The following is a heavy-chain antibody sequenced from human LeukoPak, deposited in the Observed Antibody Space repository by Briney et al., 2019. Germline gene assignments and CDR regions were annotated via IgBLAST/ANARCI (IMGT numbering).Heavy chain of an antibody. V-gene: IGHV3-33*01. J-gene: IGHJ6*03. Sequence: GGSLRLSCAASGFTFSSYGMHWVRQAPGRGLEWVAVIWYDGSNKYYADSVKGRFTISRDNSKNTLYLQMNSLRAEDTAVYYCARECYDFWNGYHTGYYYYMDVWGKGTTVTVSS. CDR3: ARECYDFWNGYHTGYYYYMDV. CDR1: GFTFSSYG. CDR2: IWYDGSNK. D-gene: IGHD3-3*01.